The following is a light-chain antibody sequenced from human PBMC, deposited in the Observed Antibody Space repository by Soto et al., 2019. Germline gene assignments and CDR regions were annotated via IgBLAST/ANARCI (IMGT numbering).Light chain of an antibody. J-gene: IGKJ1*01. Sequence: IGWTQAPYTLSLSTGERATLSCMASQSVSRTDLAWYQQTPGQAPRLLIYGASIRATGIPAKFSGSGSGTDFTITTSRLETEDSAVYYCQQYGSSPWTFGQGSKVEIK. CDR2: GAS. V-gene: IGKV3-20*01. CDR1: QSVSRTD. CDR3: QQYGSSPWT.